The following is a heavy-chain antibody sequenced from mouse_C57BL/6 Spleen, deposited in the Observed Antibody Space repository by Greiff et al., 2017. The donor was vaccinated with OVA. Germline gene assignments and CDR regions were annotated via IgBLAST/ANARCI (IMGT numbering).Heavy chain of an antibody. D-gene: IGHD4-1*01. CDR2: IHPSDSDT. J-gene: IGHJ1*03. CDR3: AMGANWDHWYFDV. V-gene: IGHV1-74*01. CDR1: GYTFTSYW. Sequence: QVQLQQPGAELVKPGASVQVSCKASGYTFTSYWMHWVKQRPGQGLEWIGRIHPSDSDTNYHQKFKGKATLTVDNSSSTADMQLSSLTSEDSAVYYCAMGANWDHWYFDVWGTGTTVTVSS.